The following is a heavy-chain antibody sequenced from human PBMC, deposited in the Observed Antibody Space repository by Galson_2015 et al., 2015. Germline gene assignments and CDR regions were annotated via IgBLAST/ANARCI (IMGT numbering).Heavy chain of an antibody. J-gene: IGHJ4*02. CDR2: ISCDGSKK. V-gene: IGHV3-30-3*01. CDR3: ARDPQDNSGWSCYFDY. CDR1: GFTFSAYA. D-gene: IGHD6-19*01. Sequence: SLRLSCAASGFTFSAYAMHWVRQAPGKGLEWVAVISCDGSKKYYADSVKGRFTISRDNSKNTLYLQMNSLRAEDTAVYYCARDPQDNSGWSCYFDYWGQGTLVTVSS.